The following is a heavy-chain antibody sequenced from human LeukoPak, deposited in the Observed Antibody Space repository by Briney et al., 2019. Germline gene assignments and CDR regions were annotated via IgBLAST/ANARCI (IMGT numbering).Heavy chain of an antibody. CDR3: ARGSLLTLYSGSSHNWFDP. CDR2: ISAYNGNT. D-gene: IGHD1-26*01. V-gene: IGHV1-18*04. J-gene: IGHJ5*02. Sequence: GASVKVSCKAPGYTFTSYGISWVRQAPGQGLEWMGWISAYNGNTNYAQKLQGRVTMTRNTSISTAYMELSSLRSEDTAVYYCARGSLLTLYSGSSHNWFDPWGQGTLVTVSS. CDR1: GYTFTSYG.